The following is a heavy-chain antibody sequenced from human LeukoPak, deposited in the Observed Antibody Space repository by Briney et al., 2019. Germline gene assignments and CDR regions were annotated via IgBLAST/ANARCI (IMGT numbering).Heavy chain of an antibody. D-gene: IGHD6-19*01. J-gene: IGHJ3*02. CDR1: GFTFSSFA. V-gene: IGHV3-64D*06. CDR3: VKGGQWLAKAAFDI. CDR2: ISSNGGST. Sequence: PGRSLRLSCAASGFTFSSFAIHWVRQAPGKGLEYLSVISSNGGSTFYADSVRGRFTISRDNSKNTIYIQMSSLRPEDTAVYYCVKGGQWLAKAAFDIWGQGTMVTVSS.